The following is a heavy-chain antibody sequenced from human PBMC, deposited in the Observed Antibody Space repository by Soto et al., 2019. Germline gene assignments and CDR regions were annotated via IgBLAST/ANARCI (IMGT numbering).Heavy chain of an antibody. CDR2: ISGSGGST. Sequence: GGSLRLSCAASGFTFSSYAMSWVRQAPGKGLEWVSAISGSGGSTYYADSVKGRFTISRDNSKNTLYLQMNSLRAEDTAVYYCAKGLQPDGYSGYDDPWQLDVWGQGTTVTVSS. J-gene: IGHJ6*02. CDR1: GFTFSSYA. V-gene: IGHV3-23*01. D-gene: IGHD5-12*01. CDR3: AKGLQPDGYSGYDDPWQLDV.